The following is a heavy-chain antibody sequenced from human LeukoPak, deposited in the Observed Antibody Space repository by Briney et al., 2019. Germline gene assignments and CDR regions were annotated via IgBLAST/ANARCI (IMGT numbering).Heavy chain of an antibody. CDR1: GGSFSGYY. Sequence: SETLSLTCAVYGGSFSGYYWSWIRQPPGKGLEWIGEINHSGSTNYNPSLKSRVTISVDTSKNQFSLKLSSVTAADTAEYYCARVDAAMDLNWFDPWGQGTLVTVSS. CDR3: ARVDAAMDLNWFDP. CDR2: INHSGST. D-gene: IGHD5-18*01. V-gene: IGHV4-34*01. J-gene: IGHJ5*02.